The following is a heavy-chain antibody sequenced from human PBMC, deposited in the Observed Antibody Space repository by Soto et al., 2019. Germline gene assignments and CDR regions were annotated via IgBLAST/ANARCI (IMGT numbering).Heavy chain of an antibody. V-gene: IGHV1-3*01. CDR3: ARAPGNYYGSGSYYYYYGMDV. CDR1: GYTFTSYA. Sequence: GASVKVSCKASGYTFTSYAMHWVRQAPGQRLEWMGWINAGNGNTKYSQKFQGRVTITRDTSASTAYMELSSLRSEDTAVYYCARAPGNYYGSGSYYYYYGMDVWGQGTTVTVSS. CDR2: INAGNGNT. D-gene: IGHD3-10*01. J-gene: IGHJ6*02.